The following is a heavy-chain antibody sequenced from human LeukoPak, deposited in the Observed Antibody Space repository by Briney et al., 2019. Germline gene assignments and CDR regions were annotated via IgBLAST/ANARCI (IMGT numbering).Heavy chain of an antibody. CDR3: AKDEKGPAAMLFDY. J-gene: IGHJ4*02. CDR2: ISYDGSNK. D-gene: IGHD2-2*01. V-gene: IGHV3-30*18. Sequence: GGSLRLSCAASGFTFSSYGMHWVRQAPGKGLEWVAVISYDGSNKYYADSVKGRFTISRDNSKNTLYLQMNSLRAEDTAVYYCAKDEKGPAAMLFDYWGQGTLVTVSS. CDR1: GFTFSSYG.